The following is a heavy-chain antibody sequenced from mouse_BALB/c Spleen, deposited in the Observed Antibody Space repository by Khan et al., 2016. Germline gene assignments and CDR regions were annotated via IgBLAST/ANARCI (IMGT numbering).Heavy chain of an antibody. CDR2: ISSGGGST. CDR1: GFAFSSYD. V-gene: IGHV5-12-1*01. J-gene: IGHJ3*01. CDR3: ARHMFAY. Sequence: EVELVESGGGLVKPGGSLKLSCAASGFAFSSYDMSWVRQTPEQRLEWVAYISSGGGSTYYPDTVKGRFTISRDNAKNTLYLQMSSLKSEDTAMYYCARHMFAYWGQGTLVTVSA.